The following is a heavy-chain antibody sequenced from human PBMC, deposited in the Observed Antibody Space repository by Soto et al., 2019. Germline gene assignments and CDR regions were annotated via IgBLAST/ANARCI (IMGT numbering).Heavy chain of an antibody. CDR2: ISYDGSNK. CDR3: AKGEGYSYFTSFGY. D-gene: IGHD5-18*01. CDR1: GFTFSSYG. V-gene: IGHV3-30*18. Sequence: GGSLRLSCAASGFTFSSYGMHWVRQAPGKGLEWVAVISYDGSNKYYADSVKGRFTISRDNSKNTLYLQMNSLRAEDTAVYYCAKGEGYSYFTSFGYWGQGT. J-gene: IGHJ4*02.